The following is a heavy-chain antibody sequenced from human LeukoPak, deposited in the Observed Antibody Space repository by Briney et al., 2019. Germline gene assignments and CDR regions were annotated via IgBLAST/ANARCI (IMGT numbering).Heavy chain of an antibody. CDR1: GYTFTGYY. D-gene: IGHD3-16*02. J-gene: IGHJ4*02. CDR2: INPNSGGT. V-gene: IGHV1-2*02. Sequence: GVSVKVSCKASGYTFTGYYMHWVRQAPGQGLEWMGWINPNSGGTNYAQKFQGRVTMTRDTSISTAYMELSRLRSDDTAVYYCARGHIMITFGGVIASYWGQGTLVTVSS. CDR3: ARGHIMITFGGVIASY.